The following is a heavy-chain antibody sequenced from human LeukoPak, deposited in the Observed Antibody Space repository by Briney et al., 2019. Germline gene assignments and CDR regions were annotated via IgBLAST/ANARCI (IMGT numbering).Heavy chain of an antibody. D-gene: IGHD3-9*01. CDR1: GFTFDDYA. J-gene: IGHJ3*02. Sequence: GGSLRLSCAASGFTFDDYAMHWVRQAPGKGLEWVSGISWNSGSIGYADSVKGRFTISRDNAKNSLYLQMNSLRAEDTALYYCAKDQRVLRYFDWLSPFDAFDIWGQGTMVTVSS. CDR2: ISWNSGSI. V-gene: IGHV3-9*01. CDR3: AKDQRVLRYFDWLSPFDAFDI.